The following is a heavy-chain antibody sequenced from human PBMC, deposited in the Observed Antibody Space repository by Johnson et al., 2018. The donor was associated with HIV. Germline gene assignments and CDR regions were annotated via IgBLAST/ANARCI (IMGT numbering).Heavy chain of an antibody. V-gene: IGHV3-66*02. D-gene: IGHD3-16*01. Sequence: VQLVESGGGLVQPGASLTLSCAASGLTVSSNYMSWVRQAPGKGLEWVSIIYTGGTTYYADSVQGRFTISIDNSKNTVYLQMNSLRAEDTAVYYCARDGGSKGKGAFDMWGQGTLVTVSS. CDR3: ARDGGSKGKGAFDM. CDR1: GLTVSSNY. CDR2: IYTGGTT. J-gene: IGHJ3*02.